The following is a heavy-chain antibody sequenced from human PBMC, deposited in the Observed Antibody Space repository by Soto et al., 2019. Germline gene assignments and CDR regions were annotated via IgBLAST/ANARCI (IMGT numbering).Heavy chain of an antibody. J-gene: IGHJ4*02. CDR3: AKDFDFWSGVDY. CDR2: ISWNSGSV. D-gene: IGHD3-3*01. Sequence: EVQLVESGGGLLQPGTSLRLTCAASGFTFDDYAMHWVRQVPGKGLEWVSGISWNSGSVDYAYSVKGRFTISRDNAKRTLYLQLNSLTPGDTGFYYCAKDFDFWSGVDYWGQGTLVTVSS. V-gene: IGHV3-9*01. CDR1: GFTFDDYA.